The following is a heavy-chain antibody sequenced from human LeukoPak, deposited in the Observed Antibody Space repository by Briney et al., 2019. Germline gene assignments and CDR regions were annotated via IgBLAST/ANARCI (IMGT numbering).Heavy chain of an antibody. D-gene: IGHD5-12*01. CDR2: INHSGST. CDR1: CGSFSGYY. V-gene: IGHV4-34*01. J-gene: IGHJ4*02. Sequence: SETLSLTCAVYCGSFSGYYWSWIRQPPGKGLEWIGEINHSGSTNYNPSLKSRVTISVDTSKNQFSLKLSSVTAADTAVYYCARARGGWLRSMAPDYWGQGTPVTVSS. CDR3: ARARGGWLRSMAPDY.